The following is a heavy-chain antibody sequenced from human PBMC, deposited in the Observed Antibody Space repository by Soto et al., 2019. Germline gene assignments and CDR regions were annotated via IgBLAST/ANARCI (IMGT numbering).Heavy chain of an antibody. V-gene: IGHV3-23*01. Sequence: EVQLQESGGGLVQPGGSLRLSCAASGITIRNYPMSWVRQAPGKGLDWVSGISGSGDRTYYADSAKGRFTISKVFSKISLSLQLDSLRVEDTAVYFCVKDDGGNPSTEPHWGQGTLVTVSS. CDR1: GITIRNYP. D-gene: IGHD2-15*01. J-gene: IGHJ4*02. CDR2: ISGSGDRT. CDR3: VKDDGGNPSTEPH.